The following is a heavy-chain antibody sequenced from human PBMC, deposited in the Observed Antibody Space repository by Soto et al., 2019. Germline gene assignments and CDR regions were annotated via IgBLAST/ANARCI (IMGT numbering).Heavy chain of an antibody. CDR2: IYNRDNT. CDR1: HGAVSTDPLS. J-gene: IGHJ4*02. Sequence: TLSLTCTVLHGAVSTDPLSWKRIRQHPGQGLVWLGDIYNRDNTYYRPYLKSRVSISIGTAQNQFSLRLNSVTAADTAVYYCARSGYGSSDFDHWGQGTLVTVSS. CDR3: ARSGYGSSDFDH. D-gene: IGHD6-13*01. V-gene: IGHV4-31*03.